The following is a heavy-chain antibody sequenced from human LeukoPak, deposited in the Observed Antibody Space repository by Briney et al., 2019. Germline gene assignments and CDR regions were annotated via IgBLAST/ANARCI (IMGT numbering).Heavy chain of an antibody. V-gene: IGHV3-64D*09. D-gene: IGHD3-3*01. CDR2: ISSNGGST. Sequence: GGSLRLSCSASGXTFSSYAMHWVRQAPGKGLEYVSAISSNGGSTYYADSVKGRFTISRDNSKNTLYLQMSSLSAEDTAVYYCVKDPVGGYYDFWSGYYPYCFDYWGQGTLVTVSS. J-gene: IGHJ4*02. CDR1: GXTFSSYA. CDR3: VKDPVGGYYDFWSGYYPYCFDY.